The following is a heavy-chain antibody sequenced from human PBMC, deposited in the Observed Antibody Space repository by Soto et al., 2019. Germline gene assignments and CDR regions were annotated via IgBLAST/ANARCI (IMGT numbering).Heavy chain of an antibody. CDR1: GYTFTGYY. CDR2: INPNSGGT. Sequence: ASVKVSCKASGYTFTGYYMHWVRQAPGQGLEWMGWINPNSGGTNYAQKFQGWVTMTRDTSISTAYMELSRLRSDDTAVYYCAGVGTYYDILTGANEDYYYYGMDVWGQGTTVTVSS. J-gene: IGHJ6*02. D-gene: IGHD3-9*01. CDR3: AGVGTYYDILTGANEDYYYYGMDV. V-gene: IGHV1-2*04.